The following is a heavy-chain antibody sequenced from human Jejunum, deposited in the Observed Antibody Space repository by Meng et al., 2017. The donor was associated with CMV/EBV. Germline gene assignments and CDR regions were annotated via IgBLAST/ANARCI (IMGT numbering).Heavy chain of an antibody. V-gene: IGHV3-21*04. J-gene: IGHJ4*02. CDR3: TRADSSNYGSLFDY. CDR2: ISGASTYI. Sequence: SCFPFSSYRMIWVRQAPGRGLEWVSSISGASTYIYLADSVEGRFTISRDNAKNSVYLEMNSLRVEDTAVYYCTRADSSNYGSLFDYWGQGTLVTVSS. D-gene: IGHD4-11*01. CDR1: CFPFSSYR.